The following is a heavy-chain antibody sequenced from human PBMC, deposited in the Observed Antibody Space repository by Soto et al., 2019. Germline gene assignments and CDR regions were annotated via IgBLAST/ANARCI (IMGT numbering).Heavy chain of an antibody. CDR1: GGSISSGGYY. Sequence: SETLSLTCTVSGGSISSGGYYWSWIRQHPGKGLEWIGYIYYSGSTYYNPSLKSRVTISVDTSKNQFSLKLSSVTAADTAVYYCAREKPYYDILTGYYTTKGPFDYWGQGTLVTVSS. J-gene: IGHJ4*02. CDR2: IYYSGST. D-gene: IGHD3-9*01. V-gene: IGHV4-31*03. CDR3: AREKPYYDILTGYYTTKGPFDY.